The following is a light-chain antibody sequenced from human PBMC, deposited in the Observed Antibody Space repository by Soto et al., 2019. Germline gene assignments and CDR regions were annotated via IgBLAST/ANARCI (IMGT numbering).Light chain of an antibody. CDR1: QTVSSY. J-gene: IGKJ5*01. V-gene: IGKV3-11*01. CDR2: DAS. CDR3: QQHNQWPIT. Sequence: EIVLTQSPATLSLSPGERATLSCRASQTVSSYLLWYQQKPGQAPRLLIYDASNRASGTPARFSGSGSGTEFTLTINSLQSEDSAVYYCQQHNQWPITFGQGTRLEIK.